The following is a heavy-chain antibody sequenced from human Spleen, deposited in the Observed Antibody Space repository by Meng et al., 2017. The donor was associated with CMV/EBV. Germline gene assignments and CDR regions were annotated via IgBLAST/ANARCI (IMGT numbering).Heavy chain of an antibody. J-gene: IGHJ4*02. Sequence: QWQLQPVVSGLLNPSETLSLTCAFYVGSFSGSYWSWIRQPPGKGLKWIGEINHSGSTNYNPSLKSRVTISVDTSKNQFSLKLSSVTAADTAVYYCASIRNYARGNDYWGQGTLVTVSS. V-gene: IGHV4-34*01. CDR2: INHSGST. CDR1: VGSFSGSY. D-gene: IGHD4-11*01. CDR3: ASIRNYARGNDY.